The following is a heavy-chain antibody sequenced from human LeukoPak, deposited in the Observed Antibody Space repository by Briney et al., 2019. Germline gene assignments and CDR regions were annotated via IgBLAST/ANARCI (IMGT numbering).Heavy chain of an antibody. D-gene: IGHD3-16*02. CDR1: GGSISSGSYY. CDR3: ARLEWYYDYVWGSYRSDAFDI. Sequence: PSETLSLTCTVSGGSISSGSYYWGWIRQPPGKGLEWIVSIYYSGSTYYNPSLKSRVTISVDTSKNQFSLKLSSVTAADTAVYYCARLEWYYDYVWGSYRSDAFDIWGQGTMVTVSS. J-gene: IGHJ3*02. V-gene: IGHV4-39*01. CDR2: IYYSGST.